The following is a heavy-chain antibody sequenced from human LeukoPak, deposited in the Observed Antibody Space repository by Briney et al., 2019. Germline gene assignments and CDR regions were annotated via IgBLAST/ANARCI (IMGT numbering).Heavy chain of an antibody. V-gene: IGHV5-51*01. CDR1: GYSFTNYS. J-gene: IGHJ6*02. CDR2: TYFGDSDT. Sequence: GESLKISCKGSGYSFTNYSIGWARQMPGKGLEWMGITYFGDSDTRYSPSFRGQVTISADKSINTAYLQWSSLKASDTAMYYCARYLPGFYGMDVWGQGTTVTVSS. CDR3: ARYLPGFYGMDV.